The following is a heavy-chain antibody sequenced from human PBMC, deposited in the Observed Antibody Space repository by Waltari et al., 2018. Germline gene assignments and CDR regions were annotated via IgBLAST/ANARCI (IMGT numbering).Heavy chain of an antibody. Sequence: EVQLLESGGGLVQPGGSLRLPCAASGFTFSNYAMSWVRQAPGKGQEWVSAISGRGGSTYYADSVKGRFTISRDNSKNTLYLQMNSLRADDTAGYYCAKWRVFYYDSSDWGQGTLVTVSS. V-gene: IGHV3-23*01. CDR2: ISGRGGST. J-gene: IGHJ4*02. D-gene: IGHD3-22*01. CDR1: GFTFSNYA. CDR3: AKWRVFYYDSSD.